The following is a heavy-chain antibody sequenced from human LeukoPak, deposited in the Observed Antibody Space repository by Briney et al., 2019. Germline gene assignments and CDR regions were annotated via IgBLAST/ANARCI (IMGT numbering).Heavy chain of an antibody. CDR1: GFTFSSYA. V-gene: IGHV3-30-3*01. CDR3: ARGSVCTPPPFDH. Sequence: GGSLRLSCAASGFTFSSYAIHWVRQAPGKGLDWVALISYHGNTAYYADSVKGRFTISRDSSTLYLQMNSLRIEDTAVYYCARGSVCTPPPFDHWGQGTLVTVSS. J-gene: IGHJ4*02. CDR2: ISYHGNTA. D-gene: IGHD2-15*01.